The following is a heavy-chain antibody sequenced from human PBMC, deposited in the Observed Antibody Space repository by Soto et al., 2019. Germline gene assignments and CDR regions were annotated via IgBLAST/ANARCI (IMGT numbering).Heavy chain of an antibody. CDR1: GYTFTGYY. J-gene: IGHJ6*02. CDR2: INPNSGGT. V-gene: IGHV1-2*02. D-gene: IGHD2-15*01. Sequence: ASVKVSCKASGYTFTGYYMHWVRQAPGQGLEWMGWINPNSGGTNYAQKFQGRVTMTRDTSISTAYMELSRLRSDDTAVYYCARTGYCSGGSCYRAWYYYGMDVWGQGXTVTVYS. CDR3: ARTGYCSGGSCYRAWYYYGMDV.